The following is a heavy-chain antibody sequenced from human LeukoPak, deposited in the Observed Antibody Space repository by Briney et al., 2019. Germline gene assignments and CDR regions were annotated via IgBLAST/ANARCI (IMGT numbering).Heavy chain of an antibody. CDR2: IISKTDGGTT. CDR3: TTDRGDYGSGSYEIYYYYMDV. D-gene: IGHD3-10*01. Sequence: GGSLRLSCAASGFTFSNAWMSWVRQAPGKGLEWVGRIISKTDGGTTDYAAPVKGRFTISRDDSKNTLYLQMNSLKTEDRAVYYCTTDRGDYGSGSYEIYYYYMDVWGKETTVTVSS. CDR1: GFTFSNAW. J-gene: IGHJ6*03. V-gene: IGHV3-15*01.